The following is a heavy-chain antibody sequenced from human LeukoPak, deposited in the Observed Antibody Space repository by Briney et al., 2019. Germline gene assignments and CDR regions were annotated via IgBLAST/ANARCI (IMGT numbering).Heavy chain of an antibody. J-gene: IGHJ4*02. D-gene: IGHD3-3*01. CDR1: GGSISSGGYS. V-gene: IGHV4-30-2*01. CDR3: ARGSFRPRYYDFWSGFDY. Sequence: SETLSLTCAVSGGSISSGGYSWSWIRQPPGKGLEWIGYIYHSGSTYYHPSLKSRVTISVDRSKNQFSLKLSSVTAADTAVYYCARGSFRPRYYDFWSGFDYWGQGTLVTVSS. CDR2: IYHSGST.